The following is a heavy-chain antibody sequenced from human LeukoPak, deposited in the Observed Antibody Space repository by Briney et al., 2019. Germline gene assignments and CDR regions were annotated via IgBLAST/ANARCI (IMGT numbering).Heavy chain of an antibody. J-gene: IGHJ6*03. V-gene: IGHV4-34*01. CDR3: ARNGAARYYYMDV. CDR2: INHSGST. CDR1: GGSFSGYY. Sequence: SETLSLTCAAYGGSFSGYYWSWIRQPPGKGLEWIGEINHSGSTNYNPSLKSRVTISVDTSKNQFSLKLSSVTAADTAVYYCARNGAARYYYMDVWGKGTTVTVSS. D-gene: IGHD6-6*01.